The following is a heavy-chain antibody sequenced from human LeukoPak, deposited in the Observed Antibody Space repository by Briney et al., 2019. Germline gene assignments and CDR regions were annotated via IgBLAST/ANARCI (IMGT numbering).Heavy chain of an antibody. CDR3: AKGPGYSSSWYRY. J-gene: IGHJ4*02. V-gene: IGHV3-23*01. Sequence: GGSLRLSCAASGFTFTTYAMSWVRQAPGKGLDWVSVITASGDNTYYSDSVKGRFTVSRDDSKNRLYLQMNSLRAEDTAVYYCAKGPGYSSSWYRYWGQGTLVTVSS. CDR2: ITASGDNT. D-gene: IGHD6-13*01. CDR1: GFTFTTYA.